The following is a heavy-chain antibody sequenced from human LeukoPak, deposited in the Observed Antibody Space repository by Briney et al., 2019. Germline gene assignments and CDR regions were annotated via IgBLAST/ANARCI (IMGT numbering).Heavy chain of an antibody. Sequence: SVKVSCKASGGTFSSYTISWVRQAPGQGLEWMGRIIPILGIANYAQKFQGRVTITADKSTSTAYMELSSLRSEDTAVYYCASSGRTMNWFDPWGQGTLVIVSS. J-gene: IGHJ5*02. CDR3: ASSGRTMNWFDP. D-gene: IGHD3-10*01. V-gene: IGHV1-69*02. CDR2: IIPILGIA. CDR1: GGTFSSYT.